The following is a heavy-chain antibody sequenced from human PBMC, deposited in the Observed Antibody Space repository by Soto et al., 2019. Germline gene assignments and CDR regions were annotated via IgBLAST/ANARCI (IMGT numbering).Heavy chain of an antibody. D-gene: IGHD5-18*01. CDR1: GVPFRGYS. CDR3: ARIGFGYSYGNGFDT. Sequence: QVQLVESGGGVVQPGTSLRLSCAASGVPFRGYSMHWIRQAPGKGMEWVAVIGHAGDNIYYADSVRGRFSVSRDNSKNILYLQMNSLRDEDMGIYYCARIGFGYSYGNGFDTWGQGTLVTVSS. CDR2: IGHAGDNI. V-gene: IGHV3-30-3*01. J-gene: IGHJ5*02.